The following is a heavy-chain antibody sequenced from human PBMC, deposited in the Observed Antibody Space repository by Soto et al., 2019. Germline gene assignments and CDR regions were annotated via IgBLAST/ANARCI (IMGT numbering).Heavy chain of an antibody. CDR1: GFTFSEYG. CDR3: ARPLERRVHGAFDI. V-gene: IGHV3-48*03. CDR2: ISSSGSTI. J-gene: IGHJ3*02. D-gene: IGHD1-1*01. Sequence: HPGGSLRLSCTASGFTFSEYGIHWVRQAPGKGLEWVSYISSSGSTIYYADSMKGRFIISRDNAKKSLYLQMNSLRAEDTAVYYCARPLERRVHGAFDIWGQGTMVTVSS.